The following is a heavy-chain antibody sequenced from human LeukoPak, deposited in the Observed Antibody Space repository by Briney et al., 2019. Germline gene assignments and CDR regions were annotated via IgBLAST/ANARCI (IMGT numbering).Heavy chain of an antibody. CDR3: ARTDGFSDSIGYYDYVWGSLDFDY. D-gene: IGHD3-16*01. J-gene: IGHJ4*02. CDR1: GFTFSSYS. V-gene: IGHV3-48*02. CDR2: ISSSSSTI. Sequence: GGSLRLSCAASGFTFSSYSMNWVRQAPGKGLEWVSYISSSSSTIYYADSVKGRFTISRDNAKNSLYLQMNSLRDEDTAVYYCARTDGFSDSIGYYDYVWGSLDFDYWGQGTLVTVSS.